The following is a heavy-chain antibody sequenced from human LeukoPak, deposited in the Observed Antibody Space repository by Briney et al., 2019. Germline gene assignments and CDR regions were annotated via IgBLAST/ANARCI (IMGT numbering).Heavy chain of an antibody. Sequence: ASVKVSCKASGGTFSSYAISWVRQAPGQGLEWMGGIIPIFGTANYAQKFQGRVTITADESTSTAYMELSSLRSEDTAVYYCAREYSSGWYDYFDYWGQGTLVTVSS. CDR3: AREYSSGWYDYFDY. J-gene: IGHJ4*02. D-gene: IGHD6-19*01. V-gene: IGHV1-69*13. CDR1: GGTFSSYA. CDR2: IIPIFGTA.